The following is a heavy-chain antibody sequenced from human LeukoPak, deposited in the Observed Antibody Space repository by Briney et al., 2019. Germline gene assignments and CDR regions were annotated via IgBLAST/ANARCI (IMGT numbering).Heavy chain of an antibody. V-gene: IGHV1-18*01. CDR3: ATYGGYANFDY. J-gene: IGHJ4*02. Sequence: ASVKVSCKASGYTFTSYGITWVRQAPGQGLKWMGWISAYNDNTNYAQRLQGRVTMTTDTSTSTAYMELRSLRSDDTAVYYCATYGGYANFDYWGQGTLVTVSS. D-gene: IGHD5-12*01. CDR2: ISAYNDNT. CDR1: GYTFTSYG.